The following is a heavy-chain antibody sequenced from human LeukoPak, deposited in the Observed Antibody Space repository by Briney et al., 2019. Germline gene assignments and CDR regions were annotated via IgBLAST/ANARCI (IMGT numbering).Heavy chain of an antibody. CDR3: AKGDYYDSSGYYYGSLYAFDI. D-gene: IGHD3-22*01. J-gene: IGHJ3*02. Sequence: GGSLRLSCAASGFTFSSYAMSWVRQASGKGLEWVSAISGSGGSTYYADSVKGRFTISRDNSKNTLYLQMNSLRAEDTAVYYCAKGDYYDSSGYYYGSLYAFDIWGQGTMVTVSS. CDR1: GFTFSSYA. CDR2: ISGSGGST. V-gene: IGHV3-23*01.